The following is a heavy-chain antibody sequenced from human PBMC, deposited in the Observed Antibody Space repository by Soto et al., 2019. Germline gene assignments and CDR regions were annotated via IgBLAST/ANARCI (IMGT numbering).Heavy chain of an antibody. D-gene: IGHD3-22*01. Sequence: QITLKESGPTLVKPTQTLTLTCTFSGFSLSTSGVGVGWIRQPPGKALEWRALIYWDDDKRYSPSVKSSLTITKDTSNTQVVLTMTNRDPADTATYYCTRHDGTGYFGVSHWGQGTLVIVSS. CDR2: IYWDDDK. J-gene: IGHJ1*01. CDR1: GFSLSTSGVG. CDR3: TRHDGTGYFGVSH. V-gene: IGHV2-5*02.